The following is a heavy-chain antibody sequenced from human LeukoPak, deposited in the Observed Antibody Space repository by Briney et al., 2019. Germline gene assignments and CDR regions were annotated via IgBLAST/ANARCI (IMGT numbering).Heavy chain of an antibody. CDR3: ARDVSRVGATGPFDY. Sequence: ASVKVSCKASGYTFTSYHMHWVRQAPGQGLEWMGWINPNSGDTNYAQKFQGRVTMTRDTSISTAYMELSRLRSDDTAVYYCARDVSRVGATGPFDYWGQGTLVTVSS. D-gene: IGHD1-26*01. J-gene: IGHJ4*02. CDR2: INPNSGDT. V-gene: IGHV1-2*02. CDR1: GYTFTSYH.